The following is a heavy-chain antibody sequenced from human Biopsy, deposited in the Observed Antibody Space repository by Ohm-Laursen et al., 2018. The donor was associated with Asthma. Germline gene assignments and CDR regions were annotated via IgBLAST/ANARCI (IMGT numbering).Heavy chain of an antibody. CDR2: IYHSGST. CDR1: GGSISSGGYS. Sequence: SETLSLTCSVSGGSISSGGYSCSWIRQPPGKGLEWIGYIYHSGSTYYNPSLKSRVTISVDSSKNQFSLKLSSVTAADTAVYYCARVKDGYNFDYWGQGTLVTVSS. CDR3: ARVKDGYNFDY. V-gene: IGHV4-30-2*01. D-gene: IGHD5-24*01. J-gene: IGHJ4*02.